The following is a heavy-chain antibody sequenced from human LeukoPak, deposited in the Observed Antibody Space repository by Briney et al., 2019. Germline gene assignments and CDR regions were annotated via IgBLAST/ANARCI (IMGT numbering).Heavy chain of an antibody. J-gene: IGHJ6*02. Sequence: ASVKVSCKASGYTFTSYDINWVRQATGQGLEWMGWMNPNSGNTGYAQKFQGRVTMTRNTSISTAYMELRSLRSDDTAVYYCAREVKRGYSYGLLDYYGMDVWGQGTTVTVSS. CDR3: AREVKRGYSYGLLDYYGMDV. V-gene: IGHV1-8*01. CDR1: GYTFTSYD. CDR2: MNPNSGNT. D-gene: IGHD5-18*01.